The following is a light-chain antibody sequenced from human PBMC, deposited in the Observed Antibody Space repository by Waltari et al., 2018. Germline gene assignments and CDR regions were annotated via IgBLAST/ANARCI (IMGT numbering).Light chain of an antibody. CDR2: NNN. Sequence: QSVLTQPPSASATPGQRVTISCSGRNSNIGSNTVHWYQPPPGTAPKFLIYNNNQRPSGAPPRFSGSKSGTSAFLAISGLQSEDEADYYCASWDDRLNGYVLGTGTKVTAL. J-gene: IGLJ1*01. CDR3: ASWDDRLNGYV. CDR1: NSNIGSNT. V-gene: IGLV1-44*01.